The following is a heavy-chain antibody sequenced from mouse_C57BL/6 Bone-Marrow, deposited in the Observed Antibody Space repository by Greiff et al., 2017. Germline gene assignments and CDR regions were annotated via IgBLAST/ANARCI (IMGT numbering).Heavy chain of an antibody. D-gene: IGHD2-4*01. J-gene: IGHJ4*01. CDR1: GYSFTSYY. Sequence: VQLQQSGPELVKPGASVKISCKASGYSFTSYYIHWVKQRPGQGLEWIGWIYPGSGNTKYNEKFKGKATLTADTSSSTAYMQLSSLTSEDSAVYYCAREAYDYDGGYAMDYWGQGTSVTVSS. V-gene: IGHV1-66*01. CDR3: AREAYDYDGGYAMDY. CDR2: IYPGSGNT.